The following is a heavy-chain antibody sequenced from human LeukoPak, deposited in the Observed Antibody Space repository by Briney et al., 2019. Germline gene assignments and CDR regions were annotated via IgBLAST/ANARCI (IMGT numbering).Heavy chain of an antibody. J-gene: IGHJ4*02. CDR2: ISGSGGST. CDR1: GFTFSSYA. Sequence: GGSLRLSCAASGFTFSSYAMSWVRQAPGKGLEWVSAISGSGGSTYYADSVKGRFTISRDNSKNTLYLQMNSLRAEDTAVYYCARGTAVAGTIDYWGQGTLVTVSS. D-gene: IGHD6-19*01. CDR3: ARGTAVAGTIDY. V-gene: IGHV3-23*01.